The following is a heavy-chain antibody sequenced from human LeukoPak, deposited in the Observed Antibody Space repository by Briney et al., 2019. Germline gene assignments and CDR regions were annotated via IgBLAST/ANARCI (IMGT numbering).Heavy chain of an antibody. Sequence: GGSLRLSCAASGFTFSTYAMYWVRQAPGKGLEWVAVISYDGSNKYYADSVKGRFTISRDNSKNSLYLQMNSLRAEDTAVYYCARDATSERFFDYWGQGTLV. D-gene: IGHD1-1*01. CDR3: ARDATSERFFDY. V-gene: IGHV3-30-3*01. CDR1: GFTFSTYA. J-gene: IGHJ4*02. CDR2: ISYDGSNK.